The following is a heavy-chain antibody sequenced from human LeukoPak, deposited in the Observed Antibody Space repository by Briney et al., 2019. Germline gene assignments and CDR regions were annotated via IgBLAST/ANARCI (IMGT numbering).Heavy chain of an antibody. V-gene: IGHV1-69*13. D-gene: IGHD6-19*01. J-gene: IGHJ4*02. CDR3: ARAGYSSGWSGWAQSYYFDY. CDR1: GGTFSSYA. Sequence: EASVKVSCKASGGTFSSYAISWVRQAPGQGLEWMGGIIPIFGTANYAQKFQGRVTITADESTSTAYMELSSLRSEDTAVYYCARAGYSSGWSGWAQSYYFDYWGQGTLVTVSS. CDR2: IIPIFGTA.